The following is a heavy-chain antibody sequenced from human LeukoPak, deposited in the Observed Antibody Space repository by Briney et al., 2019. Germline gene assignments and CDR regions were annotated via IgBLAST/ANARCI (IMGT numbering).Heavy chain of an antibody. CDR2: IYYSGST. J-gene: IGHJ4*02. CDR3: ARDTYYYDSSGYRPFDY. D-gene: IGHD3-22*01. Sequence: SETLSLTCTVSGGSISSYYWSWIRQPPGKGLEWIWYIYYSGSTNYNPSLKSRVTISVDTSKNQFSLKLSSVTAADTAVYYCARDTYYYDSSGYRPFDYWGQGNLVTVSS. V-gene: IGHV4-59*01. CDR1: GGSISSYY.